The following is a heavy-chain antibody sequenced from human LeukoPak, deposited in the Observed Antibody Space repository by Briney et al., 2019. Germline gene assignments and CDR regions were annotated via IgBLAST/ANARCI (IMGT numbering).Heavy chain of an antibody. Sequence: PSETLSLTCAVYGGSFSGYYWSWIRQPPGKGLEWIGDINHSGSTNYNPSLKSRVTISLGTSKNQFSLKLSSVTAADTAVYYCARVGDSSGYYLGAFDYWGQGTLVTVSS. V-gene: IGHV4-34*01. J-gene: IGHJ4*02. D-gene: IGHD3-22*01. CDR2: INHSGST. CDR1: GGSFSGYY. CDR3: ARVGDSSGYYLGAFDY.